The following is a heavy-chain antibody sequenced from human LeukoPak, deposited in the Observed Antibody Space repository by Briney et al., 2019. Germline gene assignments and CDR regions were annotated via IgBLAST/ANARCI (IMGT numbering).Heavy chain of an antibody. J-gene: IGHJ4*02. CDR1: GFTFNSYA. D-gene: IGHD7-27*01. V-gene: IGHV3-23*01. Sequence: GGSLRLSCAASGFTFNSYALSWVRQAPGKGLEWVSPIGGGGENTYYADSVKGRFTISRDNSRNTLYLQMKSLRAEDTAVYFWAKVLTGSQDYWGQGTLVTVSS. CDR3: AKVLTGSQDY. CDR2: IGGGGENT.